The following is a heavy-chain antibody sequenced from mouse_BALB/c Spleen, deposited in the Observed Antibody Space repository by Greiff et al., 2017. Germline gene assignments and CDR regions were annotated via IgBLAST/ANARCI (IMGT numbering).Heavy chain of an antibody. CDR3: NAGNYLYYFDY. CDR1: GFNIKDYY. CDR2: IDPENGDT. Sequence: VHVKQSGAELVRSGASVKLSCTASGFNIKDYYMHWVKQRPEQGLEWIGWIDPENGDTEYAPKFQGKATMTADTSSNTAYLQLSSLTSEDTAVYYCNAGNYLYYFDYWGQGTTLTVSS. J-gene: IGHJ2*01. V-gene: IGHV14-4*02. D-gene: IGHD2-1*01.